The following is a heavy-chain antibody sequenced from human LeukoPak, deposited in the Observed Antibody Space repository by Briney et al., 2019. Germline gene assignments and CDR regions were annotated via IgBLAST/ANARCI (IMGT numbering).Heavy chain of an antibody. CDR3: AKDAAGPEY. Sequence: GGSLRLSCAASGFTFSSYAMSWVRQAPGKGLEWVSIISGSGSRTYYAASVKGRFSISRDNSRNTLYLQMNSLRAEDTAVYYCAKDAAGPEYWGQGTLVTVSS. CDR1: GFTFSSYA. CDR2: ISGSGSRT. D-gene: IGHD6-13*01. J-gene: IGHJ4*02. V-gene: IGHV3-23*01.